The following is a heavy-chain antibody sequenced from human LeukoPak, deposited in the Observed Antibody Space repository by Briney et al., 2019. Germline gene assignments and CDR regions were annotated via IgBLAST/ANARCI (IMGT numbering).Heavy chain of an antibody. CDR1: DGSINTYF. V-gene: IGHV4-4*07. CDR2: IDSSGTT. D-gene: IGHD6-19*01. Sequence: PSETLSLTCSVSDGSINTYFWSWIRQPAGKGLEWIGRIDSSGTTSLNPSLKSRVTISQDKSKKQFSLKLSSVTAADTAVYYCATGGYSAWCDYWGHGTQVIVPS. J-gene: IGHJ4*01. CDR3: ATGGYSAWCDY.